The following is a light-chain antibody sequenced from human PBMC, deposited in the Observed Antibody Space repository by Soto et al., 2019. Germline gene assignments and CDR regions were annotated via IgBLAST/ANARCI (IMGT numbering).Light chain of an antibody. Sequence: EIVLTQCPGTVSLSPGERATLSCRASQSVSSYLAWYQQKPGQAPRLLIYGASSRATGIPDRFSGSGSGTDFTLTISRLEPEDFAVYYCQQYGRPSRTFGQGTKVEIK. CDR3: QQYGRPSRT. CDR2: GAS. V-gene: IGKV3-20*01. J-gene: IGKJ1*01. CDR1: QSVSSY.